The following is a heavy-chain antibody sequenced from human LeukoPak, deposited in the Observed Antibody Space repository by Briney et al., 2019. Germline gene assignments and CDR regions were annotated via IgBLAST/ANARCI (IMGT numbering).Heavy chain of an antibody. CDR2: INPSGGST. V-gene: IGHV1-46*01. D-gene: IGHD3-22*01. J-gene: IGHJ6*02. CDR1: GYTFTSYY. CDR3: ARGIFPYYYDSSGSRYGMDV. Sequence: GASVNVSCKASGYTFTSYYMHWVRQAPGQGLEWMGIINPSGGSTSYAQKFQGRVTMTRDTSTSTVYMELSSLRSEDTAVYYCARGIFPYYYDSSGSRYGMDVWGQGTTVTVSS.